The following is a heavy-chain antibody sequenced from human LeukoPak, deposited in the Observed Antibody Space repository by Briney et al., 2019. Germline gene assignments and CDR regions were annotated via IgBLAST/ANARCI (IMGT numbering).Heavy chain of an antibody. CDR3: ARFDLLLSNDY. CDR1: GFTLSRNY. J-gene: IGHJ4*02. CDR2: IHSGGGT. D-gene: IGHD3-9*01. V-gene: IGHV3-66*01. Sequence: GGSLRLSCAASGFTLSRNYMSWVRQAPGKGLQWVSLIHSGGGTYYAVSVKGRFTISRDSSKNTLYLQMNSLRVEDTAVYYCARFDLLLSNDYWGQGTLVTVSS.